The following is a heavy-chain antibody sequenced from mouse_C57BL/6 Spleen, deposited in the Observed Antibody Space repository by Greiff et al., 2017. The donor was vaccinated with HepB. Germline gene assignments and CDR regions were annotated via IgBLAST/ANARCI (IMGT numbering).Heavy chain of an antibody. V-gene: IGHV1-53*01. CDR1: GYTFTSYW. J-gene: IGHJ3*01. CDR3: ARDYYGSSYPFAY. D-gene: IGHD1-1*01. Sequence: QVQLQQPGTELVKPGASVKLSCKASGYTFTSYWMHWVKQRPGQGLEWMGNINPSTGGTNYNEKFKSKATLTVDKSSSTAYMQLSSLPSEDSAVYYCARDYYGSSYPFAYWGQGTLVTVSA. CDR2: INPSTGGT.